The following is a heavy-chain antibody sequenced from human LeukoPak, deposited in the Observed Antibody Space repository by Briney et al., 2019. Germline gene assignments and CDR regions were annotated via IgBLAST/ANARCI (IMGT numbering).Heavy chain of an antibody. CDR3: AREHGYYDSSGYAYYYYYGMDV. CDR1: GFTFSNYG. V-gene: IGHV3-30*03. CDR2: ISYDGSKK. J-gene: IGHJ6*02. Sequence: GRSLRLSCAASGFTFSNYGMHWVRQAPGKGLEWVAVISYDGSKKYYADFVKGRFIISRDNAKNTLYLQMNSLRAEDTAVYYCAREHGYYDSSGYAYYYYYGMDVWGQGTTVTVSS. D-gene: IGHD3-22*01.